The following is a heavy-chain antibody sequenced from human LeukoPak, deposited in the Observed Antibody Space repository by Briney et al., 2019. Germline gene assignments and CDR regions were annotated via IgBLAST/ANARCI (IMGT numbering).Heavy chain of an antibody. CDR2: MSSSGGKT. J-gene: IGHJ4*02. CDR1: GFTFSSYA. Sequence: PGGSLRLSCSASGFTFSSYAMHWVRQAPGKGLEYVSAMSSSGGKTYYADSMKGRFIISRDNAKNTLYLQLSSLTAEDTAVYLCVKGAESYCDSRSDYWGQGTLVTVSS. D-gene: IGHD3-22*01. V-gene: IGHV3-64D*09. CDR3: VKGAESYCDSRSDY.